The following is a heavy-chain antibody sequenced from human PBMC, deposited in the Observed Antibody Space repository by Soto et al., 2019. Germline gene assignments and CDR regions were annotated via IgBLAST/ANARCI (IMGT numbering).Heavy chain of an antibody. CDR2: IYTSGST. CDR3: ARTVGAAYYFDF. J-gene: IGHJ4*02. V-gene: IGHV4-4*07. Sequence: QVQLQESGPGLVKPSETLSLICTVSGDSMTKYYWSWIRQPAGKGLEWIGRIYTSGSTNYNPSLKSRVTMSIDTSNNHFSLKMKSVTAADTAVYYCARTVGAAYYFDFWGQGALVTVSS. CDR1: GDSMTKYY. D-gene: IGHD1-26*01.